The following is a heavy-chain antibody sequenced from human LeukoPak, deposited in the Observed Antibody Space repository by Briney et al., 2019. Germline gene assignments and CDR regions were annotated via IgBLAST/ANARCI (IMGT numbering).Heavy chain of an antibody. CDR2: IYYSGSS. J-gene: IGHJ6*03. CDR1: GGSSSSSRYY. Sequence: SETLSLTCSPFGGSSSSSRYYWGWIRQPPGKGLEWIGSIYYSGSSYYNPSLKSRVTISVDTSKNQFSLKLTSVTAADTAVYYCARLVYYGGFYFYYDMDVRGKGTSVTVSS. CDR3: ARLVYYGGFYFYYDMDV. V-gene: IGHV4-39*01. D-gene: IGHD3-10*01.